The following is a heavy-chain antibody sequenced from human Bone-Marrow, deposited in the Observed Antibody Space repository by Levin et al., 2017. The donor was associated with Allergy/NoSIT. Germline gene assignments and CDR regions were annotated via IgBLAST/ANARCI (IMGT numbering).Heavy chain of an antibody. CDR1: GGSISSGGYS. D-gene: IGHD6-13*01. Sequence: SETLSLTCAVSGGSISSGGYSWSWIRQPPGKGLEWIGYIYHSGSTYYNPSLKSRVTISVDRSKNQFSLKLSSVTAADTAVYYGARVANSSSWYPFDYWGQGTLVTVSS. CDR3: ARVANSSSWYPFDY. CDR2: IYHSGST. J-gene: IGHJ4*02. V-gene: IGHV4-30-2*01.